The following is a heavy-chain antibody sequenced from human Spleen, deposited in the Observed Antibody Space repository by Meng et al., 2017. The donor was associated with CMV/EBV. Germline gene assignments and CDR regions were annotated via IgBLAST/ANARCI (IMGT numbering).Heavy chain of an antibody. D-gene: IGHD2/OR15-2a*01. CDR1: GYSFSTDW. J-gene: IGHJ4*02. Sequence: GGSLRLSCKGSGYSFSTDWIGWVRQQPGKGLEWIGIIYTADSNIRISPTLQGQGTISADESTSTAYLQWSRLKASDTATYYCVRQEYSTSSVENWGQGTLVTVSS. CDR2: IYTADSNI. CDR3: VRQEYSTSSVEN. V-gene: IGHV5-51*01.